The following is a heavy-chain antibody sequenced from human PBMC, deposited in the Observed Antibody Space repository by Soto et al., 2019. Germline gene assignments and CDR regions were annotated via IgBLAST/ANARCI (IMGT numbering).Heavy chain of an antibody. J-gene: IGHJ4*02. CDR1: GFTFTNYW. V-gene: IGHV3-74*01. Sequence: VQLVESGGGLVQPGGSLRLSCAVSGFTFTNYWMHWVRQAPGQGLVWVSRINSDGSVTNYADSVKGRFTTSRDNAKHTLYLQVNSLRADHTAVYYCARKFLTSRPYYFDYWGSRTLVTVSS. D-gene: IGHD2-2*01. CDR2: INSDGSVT. CDR3: ARKFLTSRPYYFDY.